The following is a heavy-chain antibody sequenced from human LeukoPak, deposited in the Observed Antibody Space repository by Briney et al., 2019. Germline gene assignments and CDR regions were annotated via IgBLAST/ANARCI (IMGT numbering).Heavy chain of an antibody. CDR2: IIPIFGTT. J-gene: IGHJ4*02. V-gene: IGHV1-69*05. D-gene: IGHD3-22*01. CDR1: GGTFSSYA. Sequence: GSSVKVSCKASGGTFSSYAISWVRQAPGQGLEWMGRIIPIFGTTNYAQKFQGRATITTDESTSTAYMELSSLRSEDTAVYYCARGGEANYYDTSGYYLYYYWGQGTLVTVSS. CDR3: ARGGEANYYDTSGYYLYYY.